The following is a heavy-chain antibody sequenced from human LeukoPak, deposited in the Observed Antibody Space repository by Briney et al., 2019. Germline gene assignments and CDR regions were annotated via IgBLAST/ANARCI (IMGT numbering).Heavy chain of an antibody. Sequence: SVKVSCKASGGTFSSYAISWVRQAPGQGLERMGGIIPIFGTANYAQKFQGRVTITTDESASTAYMELSSLRSEDTAVYYCARGKGRDGYNLGYWGQGALVTVSS. CDR1: GGTFSSYA. V-gene: IGHV1-69*05. J-gene: IGHJ4*02. CDR3: ARGKGRDGYNLGY. D-gene: IGHD5-24*01. CDR2: IIPIFGTA.